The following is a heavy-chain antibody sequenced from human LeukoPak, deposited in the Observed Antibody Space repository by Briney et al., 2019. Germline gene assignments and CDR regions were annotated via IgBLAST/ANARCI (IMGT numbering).Heavy chain of an antibody. CDR1: GYIFTHYW. CDR2: IYPGDSDT. V-gene: IGHV5-51*01. CDR3: ARHGGYCGGDCPGY. D-gene: IGHD2-21*02. Sequence: GESLKISCQASGYIFTHYWIAWVRQMSGKGLEWMGIIYPGDSDTRYSPSFQGQVTISADKSISTAYLQWSSLKASDTAMYCCARHGGYCGGDCPGYWGQGTLVTVSS. J-gene: IGHJ4*02.